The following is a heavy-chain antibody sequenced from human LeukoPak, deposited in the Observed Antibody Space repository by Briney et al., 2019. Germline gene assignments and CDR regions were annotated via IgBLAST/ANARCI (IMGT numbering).Heavy chain of an antibody. D-gene: IGHD1-26*01. V-gene: IGHV1-69*05. J-gene: IGHJ4*02. CDR2: IIPIFGTA. CDR3: ARDTTSYSGSYYGENYFDY. CDR1: GGTFSSYA. Sequence: GASVKVSCKASGGTFSSYAISWVRQAPGQGLEWMGGIIPIFGTANYAQKLQGRVTMTTDTSTSTAYMELRSLRSDDTAVYYCARDTTSYSGSYYGENYFDYWGQGTLVTVSS.